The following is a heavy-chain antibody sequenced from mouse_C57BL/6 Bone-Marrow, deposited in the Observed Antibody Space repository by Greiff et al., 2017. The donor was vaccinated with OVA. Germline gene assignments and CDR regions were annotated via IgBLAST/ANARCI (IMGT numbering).Heavy chain of an antibody. Sequence: VQLQESGPELVKPGASVKISCKASGYAFSSSWMNWVKQRPGKGLEWIGRIYPGDGDTNYNGKFKGKATLTADKSSSTAYMQLSSLTSEDSAVYFCARWFYYYGSSYGAYWGQGTLVTVSA. CDR2: IYPGDGDT. CDR3: ARWFYYYGSSYGAY. CDR1: GYAFSSSW. D-gene: IGHD1-1*01. J-gene: IGHJ3*01. V-gene: IGHV1-82*01.